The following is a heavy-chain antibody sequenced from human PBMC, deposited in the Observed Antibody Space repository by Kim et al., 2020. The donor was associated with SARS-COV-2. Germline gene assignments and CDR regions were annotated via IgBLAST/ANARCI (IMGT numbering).Heavy chain of an antibody. CDR1: GYTFTNFA. CDR2: ININTGNP. V-gene: IGHV7-4-1*02. CDR3: AREAIGLDV. J-gene: IGHJ6*02. Sequence: ASVKVSCKASGYTFTNFAINWVRQAPGQGLEWMGWININTGNPMYAQGFTGRFVFSFDTSVHTAFLQISSLKREDTAVYYCAREAIGLDVWGQGTTVIVAS.